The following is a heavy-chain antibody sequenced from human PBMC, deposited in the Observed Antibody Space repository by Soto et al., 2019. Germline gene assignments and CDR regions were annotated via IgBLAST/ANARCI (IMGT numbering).Heavy chain of an antibody. D-gene: IGHD2-15*01. J-gene: IGHJ4*02. Sequence: SETLSLTCAVSSGSISSSNWWSWVRQPPGKGLEWIGEIYHSGSTNYNPSLKSRVTTSVDKSKNQFSLKLSSVTAADTAVYYCARRDCSGGTRPQYSFASCGPGTLLTVSS. CDR1: SGSISSSNW. CDR2: IYHSGST. V-gene: IGHV4-4*02. CDR3: ARRDCSGGTRPQYSFAS.